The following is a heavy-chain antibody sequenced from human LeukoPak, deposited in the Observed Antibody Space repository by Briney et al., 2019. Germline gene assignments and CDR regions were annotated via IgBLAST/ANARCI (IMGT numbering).Heavy chain of an antibody. D-gene: IGHD2-8*01. CDR2: ISSSGSTI. J-gene: IGHJ4*02. V-gene: IGHV3-11*01. CDR1: GFTFSDYY. CDR3: ARSSRLKFNLLRPFDY. Sequence: GGSLRLSCAASGFTFSDYYMSWIRQAPGKGLEWVSYISSSGSTIYYADSVKGRFTISRDNARNSLYLQMNSLRAEDTAVYYCARSSRLKFNLLRPFDYWGQGTLVTVSS.